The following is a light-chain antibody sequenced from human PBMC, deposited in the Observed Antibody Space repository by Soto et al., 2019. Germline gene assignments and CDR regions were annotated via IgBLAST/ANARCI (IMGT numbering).Light chain of an antibody. V-gene: IGLV1-40*01. CDR1: SSNIGAGYE. CDR2: GNS. Sequence: QSVLTQPPSVSGAPGQRVTISCTGSSSNIGAGYEVHWYQQLPGTAPKLLIFGNSNRPSGVPDRFSGSKSGTSASLAITGLRAEDEADYYCQSYDSSLKGYYVFGTGTKLTVL. J-gene: IGLJ1*01. CDR3: QSYDSSLKGYYV.